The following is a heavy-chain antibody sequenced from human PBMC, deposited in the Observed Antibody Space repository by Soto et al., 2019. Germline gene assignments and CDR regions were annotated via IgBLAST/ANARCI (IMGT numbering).Heavy chain of an antibody. Sequence: SETLSLTCTVSGGSISSYYWSWIRQPPGNGLEWIGYIYYSGSTNYNPSLKSRVTISVDTSKNQFSLKLSSVTAADTAVYYCARWATKAAAGTSLRFDPWGQGTLVTVSS. V-gene: IGHV4-59*08. J-gene: IGHJ5*02. D-gene: IGHD6-13*01. CDR2: IYYSGST. CDR1: GGSISSYY. CDR3: ARWATKAAAGTSLRFDP.